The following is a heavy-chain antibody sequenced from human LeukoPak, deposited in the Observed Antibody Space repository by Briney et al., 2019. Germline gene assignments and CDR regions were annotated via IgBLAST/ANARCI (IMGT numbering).Heavy chain of an antibody. V-gene: IGHV1-18*01. CDR1: GYTFTTSG. CDR2: ISAYNGYT. Sequence: ASVKVSCKASGYTFTTSGISWLRQAPGQGLEWMGWISAYNGYTNYAQKFQDRVTLTTDTPTSTAYMELRSHRSDDTAVYYCAKDGLWVPDGFNIWGQGTMVTVSS. J-gene: IGHJ3*02. CDR3: AKDGLWVPDGFNI. D-gene: IGHD3-16*01.